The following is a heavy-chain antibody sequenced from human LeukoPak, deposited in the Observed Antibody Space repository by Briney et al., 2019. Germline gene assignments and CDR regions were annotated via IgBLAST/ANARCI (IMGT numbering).Heavy chain of an antibody. D-gene: IGHD3-10*02. J-gene: IGHJ6*02. CDR1: GYTFTSYG. V-gene: IGHV1-18*01. CDR3: ARSRPRFGELLSFDYYYHGMDV. CDR2: ISAYNGNT. Sequence: ASVKVSCKASGYTFTSYGISWVRQAPGQGLEWMGWISAYNGNTNYAQKLQGRVTMTTDTSTSTAYMELRSLRSDDTAVYYCARSRPRFGELLSFDYYYHGMDVWGQGTTVTVSS.